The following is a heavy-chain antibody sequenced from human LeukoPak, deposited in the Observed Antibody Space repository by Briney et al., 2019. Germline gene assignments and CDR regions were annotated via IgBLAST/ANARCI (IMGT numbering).Heavy chain of an antibody. D-gene: IGHD6-6*01. CDR3: ARVGGGSSSSDYYYGMDV. Sequence: ASVKVSCKASGYTFTGYYMHWVRQAPGQGLEWMGWINPNSGGTNYAQKFQGWVTMTRDTSISTAYMELSRLRSDDTAVYYCARVGGGSSSSDYYYGMDVWGQGTTVIVSS. CDR1: GYTFTGYY. CDR2: INPNSGGT. J-gene: IGHJ6*02. V-gene: IGHV1-2*04.